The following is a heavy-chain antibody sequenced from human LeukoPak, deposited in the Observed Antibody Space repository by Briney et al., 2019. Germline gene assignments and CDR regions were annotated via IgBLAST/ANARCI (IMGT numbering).Heavy chain of an antibody. CDR2: INWNGDSV. Sequence: GGSLRLSCAASGFTFDDYAMRWVRQAPGKGLEWVSGINWNGDSVNYADSVKGRFTISRDNAKNSLYLRMNSLRAEDTALYYCARDLLGSWGQGTLVTVSS. CDR3: ARDLLGS. V-gene: IGHV3-9*01. CDR1: GFTFDDYA. J-gene: IGHJ5*02.